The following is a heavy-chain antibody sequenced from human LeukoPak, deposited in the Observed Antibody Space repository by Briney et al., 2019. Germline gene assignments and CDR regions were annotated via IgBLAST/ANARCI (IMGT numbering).Heavy chain of an antibody. CDR1: GFTFDDYA. Sequence: PGRSLRLSCAASGFTFDDYAMHWVRQAPGKGLEWVSGISWNSGSIGYADSVKGRFTISRDNAKNSLYLQMNSLRAEDTALYYCAKDATHYYDSRGYYYGDDFFDYWGQGTVVTVSS. J-gene: IGHJ4*02. V-gene: IGHV3-9*01. D-gene: IGHD3-22*01. CDR2: ISWNSGSI. CDR3: AKDATHYYDSRGYYYGDDFFDY.